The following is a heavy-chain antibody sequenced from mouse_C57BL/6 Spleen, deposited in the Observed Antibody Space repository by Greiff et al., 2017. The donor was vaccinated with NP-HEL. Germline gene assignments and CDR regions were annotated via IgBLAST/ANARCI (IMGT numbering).Heavy chain of an antibody. CDR2: IHPNSGST. CDR3: ASSGYDFHRHFDY. CDR1: GYTFTSYW. Sequence: QVQLQQPGAELVKPGASVKLSCKASGYTFTSYWMHWVKQRPGQGLEWIGMIHPNSGSTNYNEKFKSKATLTVDKSSSTAYMQLSSLTSEDSAVYYCASSGYDFHRHFDYWGQGTTLTVSS. D-gene: IGHD2-4*01. V-gene: IGHV1-64*01. J-gene: IGHJ2*01.